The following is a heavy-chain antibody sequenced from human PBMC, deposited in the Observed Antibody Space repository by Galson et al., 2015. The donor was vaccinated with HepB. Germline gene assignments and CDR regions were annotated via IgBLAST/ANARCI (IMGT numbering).Heavy chain of an antibody. D-gene: IGHD4-17*01. Sequence: SLRLSCAASGFTFSDYYMGWIRPAPGKGLEWVSDISGSGTYTNYAYSVKGRFTISRDNAKNSLYLQMNSLRADDTALYDCARDLVYGDFLRGNDYWCQGTLVTVSS. CDR2: ISGSGTYT. CDR1: GFTFSDYY. V-gene: IGHV3-11*05. J-gene: IGHJ4*02. CDR3: ARDLVYGDFLRGNDY.